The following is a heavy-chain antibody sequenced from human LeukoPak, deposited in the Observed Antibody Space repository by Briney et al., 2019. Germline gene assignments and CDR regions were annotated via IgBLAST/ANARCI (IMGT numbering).Heavy chain of an antibody. CDR3: ARRYGDYRNYGMDV. D-gene: IGHD4-17*01. J-gene: IGHJ6*02. Sequence: GGSLRLSCAASGFKFSDYYPYWFRQAPGKGLEWVSYISTTGTTKYNEDSVEGRFTLSRDNAKNSLYLQMNSLRPGDTAVYYCARRYGDYRNYGMDVWGQGTTVTVSS. V-gene: IGHV3-11*01. CDR1: GFKFSDYY. CDR2: ISTTGTTK.